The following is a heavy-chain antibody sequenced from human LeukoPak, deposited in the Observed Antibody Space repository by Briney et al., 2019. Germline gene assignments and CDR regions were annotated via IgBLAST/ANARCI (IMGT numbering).Heavy chain of an antibody. CDR1: GGSISSGSYY. CDR2: IYYSGST. CDR3: ARDGGEYEIDP. Sequence: SQTLSLTCTVSGGSISSGSYYWSWIRQPAGKGLEWIGSIYYSGSTYYNPSLKSRVTISVDTSKNQFSLKLSSVTAADTAVYYCARDGGEYEIDPWGQGTLVTVSS. V-gene: IGHV4-61*02. D-gene: IGHD3-16*01. J-gene: IGHJ5*02.